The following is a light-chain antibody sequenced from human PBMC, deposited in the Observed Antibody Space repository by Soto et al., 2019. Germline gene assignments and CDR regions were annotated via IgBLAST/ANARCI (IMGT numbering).Light chain of an antibody. J-gene: IGKJ1*01. CDR1: QSVSSY. Sequence: EIEFSQSPATVSLSPGERAIFPCRASQSVSSYRAWSQHKPGPAPSLLLYDASNTATGIPARFRGSGSGTEFTLTISSLQSEDFAVYYCQQYNNWARTWTFGQGTKVDIK. CDR2: DAS. CDR3: QQYNNWARTWT. V-gene: IGKV3-11*01.